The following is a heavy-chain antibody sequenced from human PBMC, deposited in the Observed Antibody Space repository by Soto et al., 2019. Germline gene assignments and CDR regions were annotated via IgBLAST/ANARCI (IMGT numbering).Heavy chain of an antibody. CDR2: ISYDGSNK. CDR3: ARDHEQQLLPFSYYYYYGMDV. J-gene: IGHJ6*02. V-gene: IGHV3-30-3*01. CDR1: GFTFSSYA. D-gene: IGHD6-13*01. Sequence: PGGSLRLSCAASGFTFSSYAMHWVRQAPGKGLEWVAVISYDGSNKYYADSVKGRFTISRDNSKNTLYLQMNSLRAEDTAVYYCARDHEQQLLPFSYYYYYGMDVWGQGTTVTVSS.